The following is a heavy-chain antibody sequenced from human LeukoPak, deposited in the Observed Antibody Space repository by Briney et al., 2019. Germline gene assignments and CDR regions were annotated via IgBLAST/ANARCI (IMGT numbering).Heavy chain of an antibody. J-gene: IGHJ4*02. CDR3: ARDPIQPAALDY. CDR1: GYTFTGYY. CDR2: INHNSGGT. D-gene: IGHD5-18*01. Sequence: ASVKLSCKASGYTFTGYYMNWVRQAPGQGLEWMGWINHNSGGTNYAQKFQGRVTMTRDTSISTAYMELSRLRSDDTAVYYCARDPIQPAALDYWGQGTLVTVSS. V-gene: IGHV1-2*02.